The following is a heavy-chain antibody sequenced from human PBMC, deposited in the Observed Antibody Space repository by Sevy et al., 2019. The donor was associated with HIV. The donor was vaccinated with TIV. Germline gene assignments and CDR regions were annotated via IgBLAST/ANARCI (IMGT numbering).Heavy chain of an antibody. CDR2: MNPNSGNT. Sequence: ASVKVSCKASGYTFTSYDINWVRQATGQGLEWMGWMNPNSGNTSDAQKFQGRVTMTRHTSISTAYMELSSLRSEDTAVYYCARSIVVVPAAMGYYGLDVWGQGTTVTVSS. CDR3: ARSIVVVPAAMGYYGLDV. V-gene: IGHV1-8*01. D-gene: IGHD2-2*01. J-gene: IGHJ6*02. CDR1: GYTFTSYD.